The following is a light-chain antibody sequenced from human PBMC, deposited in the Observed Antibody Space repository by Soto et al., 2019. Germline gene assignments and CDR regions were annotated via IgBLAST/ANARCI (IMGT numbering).Light chain of an antibody. CDR2: ENN. Sequence: QSVLTQPPSVSAAPGQKVTISCSGSSSNIGNNYVSWYQQLPGTAPKLLIYENNKRPSGIPERFSGSKSGTSATLGITGLQTGDEADYYCGTWDSSLSARVFGGGTKLTVL. J-gene: IGLJ3*02. CDR3: GTWDSSLSARV. V-gene: IGLV1-51*02. CDR1: SSNIGNNY.